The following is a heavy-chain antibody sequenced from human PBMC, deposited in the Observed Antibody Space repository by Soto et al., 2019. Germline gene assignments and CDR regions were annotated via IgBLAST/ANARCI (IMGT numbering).Heavy chain of an antibody. CDR1: GDSVPSSSAG. V-gene: IGHV6-1*01. J-gene: IGHJ4*01. CDR3: ARGEQYSGRSFDY. D-gene: IGHD1-26*01. Sequence: SQTLSLTCAITGDSVPSSSAGWSRVRQSPSRGLEWLGRTYYRSKWYYEYAVSVRDRITINPDTSKNQYTLQLNSVTPEDTAVYFCARGEQYSGRSFDYWGQGTLVTVSS. CDR2: TYYRSKWYY.